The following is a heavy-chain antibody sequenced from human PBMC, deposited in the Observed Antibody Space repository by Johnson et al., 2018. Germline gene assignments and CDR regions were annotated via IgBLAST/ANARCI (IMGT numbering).Heavy chain of an antibody. Sequence: VQLVESGGGLVKPGRSLRLSCTASGFNFGDYAMSWFRQAPGKGLEWVSFIRSKPYGGTREYAASVEGRFTFPRDDSKSIAYLQMTSLKIEDTAAYYCSRNIRSDWHDVFDLWGQGTMVTVSS. D-gene: IGHD6-19*01. CDR2: IRSKPYGGTR. J-gene: IGHJ3*01. CDR1: GFNFGDYA. CDR3: SRNIRSDWHDVFDL. V-gene: IGHV3-49*05.